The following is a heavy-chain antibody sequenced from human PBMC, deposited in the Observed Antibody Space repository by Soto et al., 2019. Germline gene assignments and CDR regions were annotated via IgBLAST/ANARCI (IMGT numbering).Heavy chain of an antibody. D-gene: IGHD6-19*01. CDR2: ISPYNGNT. J-gene: IGHJ3*02. V-gene: IGHV1-18*01. CDR1: GYTFVSYG. Sequence: QVQLVQSGAEVKEPGASVKVSCKASGYTFVSYGISWVRQAPGQGLEWMGWISPYNGNTNYAPKFQARVTMTTDRSASTVYMELRSLRPDDTAVYYCSRDAQKWLVAAFDIWGQGTMVTVSS. CDR3: SRDAQKWLVAAFDI.